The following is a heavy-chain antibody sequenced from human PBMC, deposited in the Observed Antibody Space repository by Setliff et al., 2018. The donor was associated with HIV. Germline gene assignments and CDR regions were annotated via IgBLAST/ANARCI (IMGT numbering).Heavy chain of an antibody. V-gene: IGHV4-59*01. CDR2: IFYSGTT. CDR3: ARPVSKNFYGMDV. CDR1: GAPLSSYY. J-gene: IGHJ6*02. Sequence: SETLSLTCTVSGAPLSSYYLNWIRQPPGKGLEWIGYIFYSGTTNYNPSLKSRVTMSVDASKNQFSLILSSVTAADTAVYFCARPVSKNFYGMDVWGLGATVTVSS.